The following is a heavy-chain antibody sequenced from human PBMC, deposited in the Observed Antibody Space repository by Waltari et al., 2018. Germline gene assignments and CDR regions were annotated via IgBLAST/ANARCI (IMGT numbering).Heavy chain of an antibody. V-gene: IGHV7-4-1*02. CDR2: INTNTGNP. Sequence: QVQLVQSAYDSKKPGASVKVSCKASGYIFSNYARNWLRQAPGQGLEWMGWINTNTGNPTYAQGFTGRFVFSLDTSVSTAYLQISSLKAEDTSVYYCAKGIQLWGRGSWYFDDWGQGTLVTVSS. CDR1: GYIFSNYA. CDR3: AKGIQLWGRGSWYFDD. D-gene: IGHD5-18*01. J-gene: IGHJ4*02.